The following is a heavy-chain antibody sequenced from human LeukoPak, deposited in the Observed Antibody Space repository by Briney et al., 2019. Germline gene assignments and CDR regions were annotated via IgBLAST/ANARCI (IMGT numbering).Heavy chain of an antibody. Sequence: PSETLSLTCTVPGGSISSYYWSWIRQPPGKGLEWIGYIYYSGSTNYNPSLKSRVTISVDTSKNQFSLKLSSVTAADTAVYYCARLMVDTASFDYWGQGTLVTVSS. CDR1: GGSISSYY. V-gene: IGHV4-59*08. J-gene: IGHJ4*02. CDR2: IYYSGST. CDR3: ARLMVDTASFDY. D-gene: IGHD5-18*01.